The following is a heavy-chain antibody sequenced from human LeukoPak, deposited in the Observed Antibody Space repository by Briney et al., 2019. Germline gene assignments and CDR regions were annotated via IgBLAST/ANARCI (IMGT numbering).Heavy chain of an antibody. V-gene: IGHV4-34*01. CDR3: ARRSDITIFGVVIGNYFDY. CDR2: INHSGST. Sequence: SETLSLTCAVYGGSFSGYYWSWIRQPPGKGLEWIGEINHSGSTNYNPSLKSRVTISVDTSKNQFSLKLSSVTAADTAAYYCARRSDITIFGVVIGNYFDYWGQGTLVTVSS. CDR1: GGSFSGYY. J-gene: IGHJ4*02. D-gene: IGHD3-3*01.